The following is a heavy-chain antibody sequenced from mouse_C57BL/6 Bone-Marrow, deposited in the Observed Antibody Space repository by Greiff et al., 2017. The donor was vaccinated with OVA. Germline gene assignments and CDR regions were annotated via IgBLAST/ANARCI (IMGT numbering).Heavy chain of an antibody. Sequence: EVQLQQSGPELVKPGASVKIPCKASGYTFTDYNMDWVKQSHGKSLEWIGDINPNNGGTIYNQKFKGQATLPVDKSSSTAYMELRSLTSEDTAVYYCARWGQLFYYFDYWGQGTTLTVSS. CDR3: ARWGQLFYYFDY. V-gene: IGHV1-18*01. J-gene: IGHJ2*01. CDR2: INPNNGGT. CDR1: GYTFTDYN. D-gene: IGHD4-1*02.